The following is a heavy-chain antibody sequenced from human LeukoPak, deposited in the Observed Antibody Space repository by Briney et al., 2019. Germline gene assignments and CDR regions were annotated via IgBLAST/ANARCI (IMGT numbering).Heavy chain of an antibody. CDR3: ARVGPRRTAVAGINY. CDR2: IYYSGST. CDR1: GGSISSYY. V-gene: IGHV4-59*01. J-gene: IGHJ4*02. Sequence: SETLSLTCTVSGGSISSYYWSWIRQPPGKGLEWIGYIYYSGSTNYNPSLKSRVTISVDTSKNQFSLKLSSVTAADTAVYYCARVGPRRTAVAGINYWGQGTLVTVSS. D-gene: IGHD6-19*01.